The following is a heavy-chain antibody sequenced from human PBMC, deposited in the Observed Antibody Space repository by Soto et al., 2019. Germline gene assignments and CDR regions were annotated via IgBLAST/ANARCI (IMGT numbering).Heavy chain of an antibody. D-gene: IGHD3-10*01. CDR2: IYYTGST. J-gene: IGHJ4*02. CDR3: APLDMVRGVRTFDY. Sequence: QVQLQESGPGLVKPSQTLSLTCTVSGGSISSGGYYWSWIRQHPGKGLEWIGYIYYTGSTYYNPSLQRRVPTSVDTSKNQFSLKLSSVTAADTAVYYRAPLDMVRGVRTFDYSGQGTLVTVSS. V-gene: IGHV4-31*03. CDR1: GGSISSGGYY.